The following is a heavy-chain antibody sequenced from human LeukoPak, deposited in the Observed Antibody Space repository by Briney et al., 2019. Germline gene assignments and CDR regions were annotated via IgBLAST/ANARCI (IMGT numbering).Heavy chain of an antibody. V-gene: IGHV3-64D*09. CDR1: GFTFSNHV. Sequence: PGGSLRLSCLPSGFTFSNHVMHWVRQAPGKGLEYVSFISPTGDATTHADSVKDRFTISRDNSKNTLYLQMSNLRPEDTAVYYCVKYLSERFTFDYWGQGTLVTVSS. J-gene: IGHJ4*02. CDR2: ISPTGDAT. D-gene: IGHD1-26*01. CDR3: VKYLSERFTFDY.